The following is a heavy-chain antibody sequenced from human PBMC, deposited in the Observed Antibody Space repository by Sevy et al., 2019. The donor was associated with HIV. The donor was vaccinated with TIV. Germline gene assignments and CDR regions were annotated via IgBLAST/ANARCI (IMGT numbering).Heavy chain of an antibody. V-gene: IGHV1-18*01. J-gene: IGHJ4*02. CDR3: ARAYCSGGSCYESDY. CDR1: GYTFTSYG. D-gene: IGHD2-15*01. Sequence: ASVKVSCKASGYTFTSYGISWVRQAPGQGLEWMGWISAYNGNTNYAQKLQGRVTMTTDTSTGTAYMELRSLRSDDTAVYYCARAYCSGGSCYESDYWGQGTLVTVSS. CDR2: ISAYNGNT.